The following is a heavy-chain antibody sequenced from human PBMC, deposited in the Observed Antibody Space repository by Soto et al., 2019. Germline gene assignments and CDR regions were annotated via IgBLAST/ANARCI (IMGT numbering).Heavy chain of an antibody. D-gene: IGHD3-10*01. CDR1: GGSISSYY. Sequence: SETLSLTCTVSGGSISSYYWSWIRQPPGKGLEWIGYIYYSGNTNYNPSLKSRVTISVDTSKNQISLKLSSVTAADTAVYYCERSPKRYDGSGSRDHYYFDCWGQGTLVTVSA. CDR3: ERSPKRYDGSGSRDHYYFDC. V-gene: IGHV4-59*01. CDR2: IYYSGNT. J-gene: IGHJ4*02.